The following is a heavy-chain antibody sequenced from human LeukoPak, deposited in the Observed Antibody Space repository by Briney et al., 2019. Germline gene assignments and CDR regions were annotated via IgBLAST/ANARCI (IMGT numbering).Heavy chain of an antibody. CDR2: ISYDGSNK. D-gene: IGHD5-18*01. J-gene: IGHJ4*02. Sequence: GGSLRLSCAASGFTFSSYGMHWVRQAPGKGLEWVAVISYDGSNKYYADSVKGRFTISRDNSKNTLYLQMNSLRAEDTAVYYCAKGGYSYGYKDYWGQGTLVTVSS. V-gene: IGHV3-30*18. CDR1: GFTFSSYG. CDR3: AKGGYSYGYKDY.